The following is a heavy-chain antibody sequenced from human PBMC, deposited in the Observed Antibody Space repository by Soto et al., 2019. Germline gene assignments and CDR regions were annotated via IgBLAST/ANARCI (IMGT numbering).Heavy chain of an antibody. Sequence: EVQLLESGGSLVQPGGSLRLSCAASGFSFSPYAMSWVRQAPGKGLEWVSSISVSGNKTYYADSVKGRFTISRDNSKDTLFLQMNGLSAEDPALYYCARGVRLHFDNWGQRTLVTVSS. CDR2: ISVSGNKT. V-gene: IGHV3-23*01. CDR1: GFSFSPYA. J-gene: IGHJ4*02. CDR3: ARGVRLHFDN.